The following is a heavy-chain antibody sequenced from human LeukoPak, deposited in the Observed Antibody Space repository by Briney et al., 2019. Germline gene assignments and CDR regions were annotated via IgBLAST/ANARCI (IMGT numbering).Heavy chain of an antibody. J-gene: IGHJ3*02. CDR3: ARDLSDYYGSGSYRPVDAFDI. V-gene: IGHV4-34*01. D-gene: IGHD3-10*01. Sequence: SETLPLTCAVYGGSFSGYYWSWIRQPPGKGLEWIGEINHSGSPNYNPSLKSRVTISIDTSKNQYSLKLSPVTAADTAVYYCARDLSDYYGSGSYRPVDAFDIWGGGPMVTVSS. CDR1: GGSFSGYY. CDR2: INHSGSP.